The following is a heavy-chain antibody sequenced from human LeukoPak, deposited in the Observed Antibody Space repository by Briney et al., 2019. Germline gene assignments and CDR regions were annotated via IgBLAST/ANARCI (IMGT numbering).Heavy chain of an antibody. D-gene: IGHD2-8*01. Sequence: SETLSLTCTVSGGSISSYYLNWIRQPPGKGLEWIGYIYYSGSTNYNPSLKSRVTMSVDTSKNQFSLKLSSVTAADTAVYYCARDRKYCTNGVCSWGAFDIWGQGTMVTVSS. V-gene: IGHV4-59*12. CDR3: ARDRKYCTNGVCSWGAFDI. CDR1: GGSISSYY. CDR2: IYYSGST. J-gene: IGHJ3*02.